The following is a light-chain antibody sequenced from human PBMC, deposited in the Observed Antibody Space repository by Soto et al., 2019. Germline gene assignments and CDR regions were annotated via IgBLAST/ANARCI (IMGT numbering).Light chain of an antibody. Sequence: QSVLTQSSSASASLGSSVKLTCTLSSGHSSNIIAWHQQQPGKAPRYLMKLEGSGNYNKGSGVPDRFSGSSSGADRYLTISNLHFEDEADYYCETWDSNTRVFGGGTKLTVL. CDR2: LEGSGNY. CDR1: SGHSSNI. CDR3: ETWDSNTRV. V-gene: IGLV4-60*02. J-gene: IGLJ3*02.